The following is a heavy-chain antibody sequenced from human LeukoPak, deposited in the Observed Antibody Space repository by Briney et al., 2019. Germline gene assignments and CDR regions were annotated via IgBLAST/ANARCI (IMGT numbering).Heavy chain of an antibody. CDR1: GFTFSNYV. CDR3: AKDGPDWGSYFDC. Sequence: GGSLRLSCAASGFTFSNYVMNWVRQAPGKGLEWVSSITGSGGTTNYADSVKGRFTISRDNSKNTLYRQMNSLRAEDTAIYYCAKDGPDWGSYFDCWGQGTLVTVSS. CDR2: ITGSGGTT. V-gene: IGHV3-23*01. J-gene: IGHJ4*02. D-gene: IGHD7-27*01.